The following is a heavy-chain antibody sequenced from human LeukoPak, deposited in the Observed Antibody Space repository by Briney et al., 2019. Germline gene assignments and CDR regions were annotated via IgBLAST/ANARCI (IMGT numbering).Heavy chain of an antibody. CDR1: GGTFSSYT. CDR3: ARDARYYYESSGYYGY. J-gene: IGHJ4*02. Sequence: SVKVSCKASGGTFSSYTISWVRQAPGQGLEWMGRIIPILGIANYAQKFQGRVTITADKSTSTAYMELSSLRSEDTAVYYCARDARYYYESSGYYGYWGQGTLVTVSS. CDR2: IIPILGIA. V-gene: IGHV1-69*04. D-gene: IGHD3-22*01.